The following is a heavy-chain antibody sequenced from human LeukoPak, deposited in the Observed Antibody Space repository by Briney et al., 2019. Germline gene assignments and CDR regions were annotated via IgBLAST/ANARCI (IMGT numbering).Heavy chain of an antibody. Sequence: ASVKVSCKASGYTFTGYYMHWVRQAPGQGLEWKGWINPNSGGKNYAQKFQGWVTMTRDTSISTDYMELSRLRSDDTAVYYCARGVPNYYYYGMDVWGKGTTVTVSS. CDR2: INPNSGGK. V-gene: IGHV1-2*04. J-gene: IGHJ6*04. CDR1: GYTFTGYY. CDR3: ARGVPNYYYYGMDV. D-gene: IGHD5/OR15-5a*01.